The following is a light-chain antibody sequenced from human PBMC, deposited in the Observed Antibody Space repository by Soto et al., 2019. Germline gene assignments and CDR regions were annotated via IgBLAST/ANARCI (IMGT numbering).Light chain of an antibody. J-gene: IGKJ1*01. CDR1: QSISSW. CDR2: KAS. V-gene: IGKV1-5*03. CDR3: PQYNSLWT. Sequence: DIQMTQSPSTLSASVGDRVTITCRASQSISSWLAWYQQKPGKAPKLLIYKASSLESGVPSRFSGSVSGTEFSLTICSLQPDDFATYSSPQYNSLWTFGQGTKLAIK.